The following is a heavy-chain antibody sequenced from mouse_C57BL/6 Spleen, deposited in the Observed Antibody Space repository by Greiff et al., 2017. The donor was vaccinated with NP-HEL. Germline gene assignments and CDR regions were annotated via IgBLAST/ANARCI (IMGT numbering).Heavy chain of an antibody. Sequence: EVKLVESGGGLVQPKGSLKLSCAASGFSFNTYAMNWVRQAPGKGLEWVARIRSKSNNYATYYADSVKDRFTISRDDSESMLYLQMNNLKTEDTAMDYCVRLIYDGYSYAMDYWGQGTSVTVSS. V-gene: IGHV10-1*01. CDR2: IRSKSNNYAT. D-gene: IGHD2-3*01. J-gene: IGHJ4*01. CDR3: VRLIYDGYSYAMDY. CDR1: GFSFNTYA.